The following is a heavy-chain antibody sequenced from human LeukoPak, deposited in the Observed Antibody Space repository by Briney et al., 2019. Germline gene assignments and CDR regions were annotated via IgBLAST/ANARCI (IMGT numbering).Heavy chain of an antibody. V-gene: IGHV1-18*01. CDR3: ARATYDSSGYAYNWFDP. D-gene: IGHD3-22*01. CDR2: ISAHNGNT. J-gene: IGHJ5*02. Sequence: ASVKVSCKASGYTYSRNGISWVRQAPGQGLEWMGWISAHNGNTNYAQKLQGRVTMTTDTSTSTAYMELRSLRSDDTAVYYCARATYDSSGYAYNWFDPWGQGTLVTVSS. CDR1: GYTYSRNG.